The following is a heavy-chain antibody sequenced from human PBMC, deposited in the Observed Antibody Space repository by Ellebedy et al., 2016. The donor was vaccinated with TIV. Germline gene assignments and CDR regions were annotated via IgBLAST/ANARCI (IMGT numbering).Heavy chain of an antibody. CDR1: GGSISSFY. CDR2: IYYSGST. V-gene: IGHV4-59*12. CDR3: AREALTNTYNWFDP. J-gene: IGHJ5*02. D-gene: IGHD1-14*01. Sequence: MPGGSLRLSCTVSGGSISSFYWSWIRQPPGKGLEWIGYIYYSGSTNYNPSLKSRVTISVDTSKNQVSLKLSSVTAADTAVYYCAREALTNTYNWFDPWGQGTLVTVSS.